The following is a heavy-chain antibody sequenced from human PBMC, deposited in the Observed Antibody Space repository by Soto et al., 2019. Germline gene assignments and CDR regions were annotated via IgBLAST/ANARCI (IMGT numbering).Heavy chain of an antibody. J-gene: IGHJ4*02. V-gene: IGHV1-69*06. D-gene: IGHD6-13*01. Sequence: GASVKVSCKASGGTFSSYAISWVRQAPGQGLEWMGGIIPIFGTANYAQKFQGRVTITAAKSTSTAYMELRSLRSEDTAVYYCARDFRRQLVFDYWGQGTLVTVSS. CDR3: ARDFRRQLVFDY. CDR1: GGTFSSYA. CDR2: IIPIFGTA.